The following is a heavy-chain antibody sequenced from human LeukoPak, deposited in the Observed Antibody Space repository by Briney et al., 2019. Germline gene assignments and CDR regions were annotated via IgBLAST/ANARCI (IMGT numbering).Heavy chain of an antibody. CDR1: GYTFTGYY. CDR2: INPNSGGT. J-gene: IGHJ3*01. CDR3: ARHGGSSWYYAFDV. Sequence: ASVKVSCKASGYTFTGYYMHWVRQAPGQGLEWMGWINPNSGGTNYAQKFQGRVTMTRDTSISTAYMELSRLRSDDTAVYYCARHGGSSWYYAFDVWGQGTMVTVSS. V-gene: IGHV1-2*02. D-gene: IGHD6-13*01.